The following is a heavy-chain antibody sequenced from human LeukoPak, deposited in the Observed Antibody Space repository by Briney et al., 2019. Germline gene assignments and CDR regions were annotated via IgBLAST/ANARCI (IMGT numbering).Heavy chain of an antibody. CDR2: IYSAGST. D-gene: IGHD1-26*01. CDR3: AREPDSGSYGDYYYYYMDV. CDR1: GFTVSSNY. Sequence: PGGSLSLSCAASGFTVSSNYMSWVREAPGKGLEWFSVIYSAGSTYYADSVKGRFTISRDNSKNTLFLQMKSLSAEDPAVYYCAREPDSGSYGDYYYYYMDVWRKGTTVTIPS. J-gene: IGHJ6*03. V-gene: IGHV3-66*01.